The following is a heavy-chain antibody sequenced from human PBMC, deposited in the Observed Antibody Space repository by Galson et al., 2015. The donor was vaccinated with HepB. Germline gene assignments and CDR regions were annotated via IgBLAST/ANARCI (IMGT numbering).Heavy chain of an antibody. Sequence: SVKVSCKASGYTFTSYAMNWVRQAPGQGLEWMGWINTNTGNPTYAQGFTGRFVFSLDTAVSMAYLQINSLKTEDTAVYYCVRTYIAVAGRCFDYWGQGTLVTVSS. CDR3: VRTYIAVAGRCFDY. D-gene: IGHD6-19*01. CDR2: INTNTGNP. CDR1: GYTFTSYA. J-gene: IGHJ4*02. V-gene: IGHV7-4-1*04.